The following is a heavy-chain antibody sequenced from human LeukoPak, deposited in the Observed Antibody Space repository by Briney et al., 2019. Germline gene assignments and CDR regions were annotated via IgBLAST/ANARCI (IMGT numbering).Heavy chain of an antibody. CDR3: ARNRGLLWFGELLYYFDY. J-gene: IGHJ4*02. V-gene: IGHV1-2*02. CDR2: INPNSGGT. Sequence: ASVKDSCKASGYTFTGYYMHWVRQAPGQGLEWMGWINPNSGGTNYAQKFQGRVTMTRDTSISTAYMELSRLRSDDTAVYYCARNRGLLWFGELLYYFDYWGQGTLVTVSS. CDR1: GYTFTGYY. D-gene: IGHD3-10*01.